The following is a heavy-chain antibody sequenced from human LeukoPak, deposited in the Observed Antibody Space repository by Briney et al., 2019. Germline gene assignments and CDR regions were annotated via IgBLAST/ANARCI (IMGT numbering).Heavy chain of an antibody. CDR2: IYTSGST. Sequence: SETLSLTCTVSGGSISSYYWSWIRQPAGKGLEWIGRIYTSGSTNYNPSLKSRVTMSVDTSKNQFSLRLSSVTAADTAVYYCASWIVATTTPGPWGQGTLVTVSS. D-gene: IGHD5-12*01. V-gene: IGHV4-4*07. J-gene: IGHJ5*02. CDR3: ASWIVATTTPGP. CDR1: GGSISSYY.